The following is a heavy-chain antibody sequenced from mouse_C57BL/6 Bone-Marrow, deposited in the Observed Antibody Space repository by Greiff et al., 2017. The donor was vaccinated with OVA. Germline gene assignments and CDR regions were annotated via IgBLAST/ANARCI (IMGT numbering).Heavy chain of an antibody. CDR1: GYTFTSYD. Sequence: VMLVESGPELVKPGASVKLSKASGYTFTSYDINWVKQRPGQGLEWIGWIYPRDGSTKYNEKFKGKATLTVDTSSSTAYMELHSLTSEDSAVYFCARSNYYGSRAMDYWGQGTSVTVSS. CDR2: IYPRDGST. D-gene: IGHD1-1*01. V-gene: IGHV1-85*01. CDR3: ARSNYYGSRAMDY. J-gene: IGHJ4*01.